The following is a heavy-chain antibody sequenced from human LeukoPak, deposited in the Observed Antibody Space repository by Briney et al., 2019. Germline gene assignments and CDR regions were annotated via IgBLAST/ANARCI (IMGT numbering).Heavy chain of an antibody. CDR3: ARRTVGATGEYYVDY. CDR2: ISGSGSSA. J-gene: IGHJ4*02. D-gene: IGHD1-26*01. V-gene: IGHV3-23*01. Sequence: HPGGSLRLSRAASGFTFSDYAMSWVRQAPGKGLEWVSVISGSGSSAYYADSVKGRFTISRDTSKNTLILQMNSLRAEDTAIYYCARRTVGATGEYYVDYWGQGTLVTVSS. CDR1: GFTFSDYA.